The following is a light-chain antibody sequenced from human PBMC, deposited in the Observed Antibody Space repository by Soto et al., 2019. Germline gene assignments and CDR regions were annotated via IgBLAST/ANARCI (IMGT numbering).Light chain of an antibody. CDR3: QQYGTSPWT. J-gene: IGKJ1*01. Sequence: IVMTQSPDTLSLSPGERATLSCRASQSVSSSYLAWFQQKPGQAPRLLIYGARTRATGVPDRFSASGSGTDFSLTISRLEPEDFAVYYCQQYGTSPWTFGQGTKVDI. V-gene: IGKV3-20*01. CDR1: QSVSSSY. CDR2: GAR.